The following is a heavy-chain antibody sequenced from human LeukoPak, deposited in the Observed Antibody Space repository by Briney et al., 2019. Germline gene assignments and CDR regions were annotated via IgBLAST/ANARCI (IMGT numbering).Heavy chain of an antibody. J-gene: IGHJ3*02. V-gene: IGHV4-61*02. D-gene: IGHD2-15*01. Sequence: PSETLSLTCTVSGGSISSSSYYWSWIRQPAGKGLEWIGRIYTSGSTNYNPSLKSRVTMSVDTSKNQFSLKLSSVTAADTAVYYCARGVDAFDIWGQGTVVTVSS. CDR2: IYTSGST. CDR1: GGSISSSSYY. CDR3: ARGVDAFDI.